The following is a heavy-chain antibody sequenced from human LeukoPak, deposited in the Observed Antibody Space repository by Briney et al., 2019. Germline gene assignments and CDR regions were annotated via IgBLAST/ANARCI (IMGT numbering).Heavy chain of an antibody. J-gene: IGHJ4*02. V-gene: IGHV4-61*02. CDR2: IYTSGST. CDR1: GNSISSGDNY. CDR3: ARASYSYDINGWVPFDY. Sequence: PSETLSLTCTVSGNSISSGDNYWSWIRQPAGKGLEWIGRIYTSGSTNYNPSLKSRVTISGDTSKNQFSLRLSSVTAAGTAVYYCARASYSYDINGWVPFDYWGQGTLVTVSS. D-gene: IGHD3-22*01.